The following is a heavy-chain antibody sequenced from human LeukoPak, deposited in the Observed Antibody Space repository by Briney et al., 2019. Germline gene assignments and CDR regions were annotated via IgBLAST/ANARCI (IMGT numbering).Heavy chain of an antibody. V-gene: IGHV3-53*01. CDR3: ARNFFGSGCFYFDPRFYFHY. CDR2: IYTDGTT. J-gene: IGHJ4*02. CDR1: GYTVSTNY. Sequence: QAGGSLRLSCAASGYTVSTNYMSWVRQAPGKGLEWVSIIYTDGTTKYADSVGGRFTMSRETSRSTLFLQRNSRRAENTAVYYWARNFFGSGCFYFDPRFYFHYWGEGNPVSV. D-gene: IGHD3-10*01.